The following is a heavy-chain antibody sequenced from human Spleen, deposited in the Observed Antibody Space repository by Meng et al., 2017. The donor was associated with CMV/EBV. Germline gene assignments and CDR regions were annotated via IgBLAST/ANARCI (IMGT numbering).Heavy chain of an antibody. D-gene: IGHD3-10*01. CDR2: INSDGSST. V-gene: IGHV3-74*01. CDR3: AKDLPGAAWFGD. Sequence: GESLKISCAASGFTFSSYWMHWVRQAPGKGLVWVSRINSDGSSTSYADSVKGRFTISRDNAKNTLYLQMNSLRADDTAVYYCAKDLPGAAWFGDWGQGTRVTVSS. CDR1: GFTFSSYW. J-gene: IGHJ4*02.